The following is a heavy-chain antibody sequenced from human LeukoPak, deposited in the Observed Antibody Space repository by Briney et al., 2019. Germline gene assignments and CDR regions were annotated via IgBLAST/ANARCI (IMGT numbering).Heavy chain of an antibody. CDR3: ARDGFDSGSYYYYYYMDV. J-gene: IGHJ6*03. V-gene: IGHV4-4*07. CDR2: IYTSGST. D-gene: IGHD1-26*01. CDR1: GGSISSYY. Sequence: PSETLSLTCTVSGGSISSYYWSWIRQPAGKGLEWIGRIYTSGSTNYNPSLKSRVTMSVDTSKNQFSLKLSSVTAADTAVYYCARDGFDSGSYYYYYYMDVWGKGTTVTVSS.